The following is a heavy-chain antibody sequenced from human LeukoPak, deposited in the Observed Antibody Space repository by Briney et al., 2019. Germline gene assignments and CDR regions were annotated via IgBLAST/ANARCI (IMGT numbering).Heavy chain of an antibody. J-gene: IGHJ4*02. V-gene: IGHV4-34*01. Sequence: SETLSLTCAVYGGSFSGYYWSWIRQPPGKGLEWIGEINHSGSTNYNPSLKSRVTISVDTSKNQFSLKLSSVTAADTAVYYCARHPVITMIVVVIQTYYFDYWGQGTLVTVSS. CDR3: ARHPVITMIVVVIQTYYFDY. D-gene: IGHD3-22*01. CDR2: INHSGST. CDR1: GGSFSGYY.